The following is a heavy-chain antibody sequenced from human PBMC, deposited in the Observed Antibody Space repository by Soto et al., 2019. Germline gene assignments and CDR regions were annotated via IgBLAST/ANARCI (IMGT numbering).Heavy chain of an antibody. CDR3: ARGPGASGSYHYYFDY. V-gene: IGHV4-59*02. Sequence: PSETLSLTCTVSVGSVSSYWWSWIRQPPGKGLEWIGYIYYTGSTTYNPSLRSRVTISLDASKNQFSLKLSSVTAADTAVYYCARGPGASGSYHYYFDYWGPGTLVTVSS. CDR1: VGSVSSYW. CDR2: IYYTGST. D-gene: IGHD3-10*01. J-gene: IGHJ4*02.